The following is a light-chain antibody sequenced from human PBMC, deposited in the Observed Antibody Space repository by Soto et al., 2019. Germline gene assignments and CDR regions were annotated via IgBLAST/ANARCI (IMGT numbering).Light chain of an antibody. CDR2: GAS. J-gene: IGKJ2*01. Sequence: EIVMTQSPATLSVSPGERATLSCRASQSVSSNLAWYQQKPGQAPRLLIYGASTRATGIPARFSGSGSGTEFTLTISSLQSEDVAVYYCQQYNNWRRSFGQGTKLEIK. V-gene: IGKV3-15*01. CDR1: QSVSSN. CDR3: QQYNNWRRS.